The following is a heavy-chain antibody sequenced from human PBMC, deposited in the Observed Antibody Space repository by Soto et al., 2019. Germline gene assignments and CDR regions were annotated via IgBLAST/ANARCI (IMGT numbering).Heavy chain of an antibody. V-gene: IGHV3-49*03. CDR3: TRDPQYSGYGGVYYYMDV. CDR2: IRSKAYGGTT. CDR1: GFTFGDYA. Sequence: GGSLRLSCTASGFTFGDYAMSWFRQAPGKGLEWVGFIRSKAYGGTTEYAASVKGRFTISREDSKSIAYLQMNSLKTEDTAVYYCTRDPQYSGYGGVYYYMDVWGKGTTVTVSS. J-gene: IGHJ6*03. D-gene: IGHD5-12*01.